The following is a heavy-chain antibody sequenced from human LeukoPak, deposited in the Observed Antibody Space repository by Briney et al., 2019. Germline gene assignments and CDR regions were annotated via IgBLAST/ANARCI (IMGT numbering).Heavy chain of an antibody. J-gene: IGHJ4*01. D-gene: IGHD3-3*01. Sequence: PSETLALTCTVSGGSSSSYYWSWIRQPPGKGLEWIGYIYYSGSTNYNPSLKSRLTISVDTSKNQFSLTLSSVTAADTAVYYCAFSADRITIFGVASDYWGHGTLVTVSS. CDR1: GGSSSSYY. CDR2: IYYSGST. CDR3: AFSADRITIFGVASDY. V-gene: IGHV4-59*01.